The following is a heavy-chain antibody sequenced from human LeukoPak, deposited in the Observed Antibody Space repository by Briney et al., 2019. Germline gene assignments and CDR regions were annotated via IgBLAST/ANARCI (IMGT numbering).Heavy chain of an antibody. CDR2: IYHSGST. CDR1: GYSISSGYY. Sequence: EPSETLSLTCAVSGYSISSGYYWGWIRQPPGKGLEWIGSIYHSGSTYYNPSPKSRVTISVDTSKNQFSLKLSSVTAADTAVYYCARGDIVLMVYATYFDYWGQGTLVTVSS. V-gene: IGHV4-38-2*01. J-gene: IGHJ4*02. CDR3: ARGDIVLMVYATYFDY. D-gene: IGHD2-8*01.